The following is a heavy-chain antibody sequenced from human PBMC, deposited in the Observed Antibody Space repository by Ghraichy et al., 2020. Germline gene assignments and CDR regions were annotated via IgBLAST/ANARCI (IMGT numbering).Heavy chain of an antibody. CDR2: ISGSGGST. CDR1: GFTFSSYA. V-gene: IGHV3-23*01. D-gene: IGHD3-3*01. CDR3: AKGSDFWSGYHAEYFQH. J-gene: IGHJ1*01. Sequence: GGSLRLSCAASGFTFSSYAMSWVRQAPGKGLEWVSAISGSGGSTYYADSVKGRFTISRDNSKNTLYLQMNSLRAEDTAVYYCAKGSDFWSGYHAEYFQHWGQGTLVTVSS.